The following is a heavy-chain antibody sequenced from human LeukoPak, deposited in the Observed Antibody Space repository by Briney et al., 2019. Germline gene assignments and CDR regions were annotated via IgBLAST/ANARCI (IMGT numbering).Heavy chain of an antibody. V-gene: IGHV4-59*08. Sequence: GSLRLSCAASGFTFSDYYMSWIRQAPGKGLEWIGYIYHSGSTNYNPSLKSRVTISVDTPKNQFSLKLNSVTAADTAVYYCARRGCSGGSCFDYWGQGTLVTVSS. CDR2: IYHSGST. CDR1: GFTFSDYY. J-gene: IGHJ4*02. D-gene: IGHD2-15*01. CDR3: ARRGCSGGSCFDY.